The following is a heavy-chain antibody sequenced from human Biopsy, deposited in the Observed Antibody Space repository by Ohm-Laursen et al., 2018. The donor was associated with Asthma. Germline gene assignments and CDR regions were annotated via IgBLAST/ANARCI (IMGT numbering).Heavy chain of an antibody. Sequence: LRLSCAASGFSFSDYYMTWMRQDPGKGLEWVSSISSSGGTTYPAESVKGRFTISRDNAQKSLFLQMGSLRAEDTAIYYCARVFESSEWGPFYHFGLDVWGQGTTVAVSS. J-gene: IGHJ6*02. V-gene: IGHV3-11*01. CDR3: ARVFESSEWGPFYHFGLDV. D-gene: IGHD6-25*01. CDR2: ISSSGGTT. CDR1: GFSFSDYY.